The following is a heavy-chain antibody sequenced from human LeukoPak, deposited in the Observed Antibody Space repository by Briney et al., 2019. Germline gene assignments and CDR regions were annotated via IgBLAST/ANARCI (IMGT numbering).Heavy chain of an antibody. V-gene: IGHV1-18*01. Sequence: GASVKVSCQASGYTFTSYGISWVRQAPGQGLEWMSWISAYYGNTNYAQKLQGRVTMTLDTSTTIAYMALRSMRCYDKSAYYCASNPTPYDAFDIWGQGTMVTVSS. CDR2: ISAYYGNT. J-gene: IGHJ3*02. CDR3: ASNPTPYDAFDI. CDR1: GYTFTSYG.